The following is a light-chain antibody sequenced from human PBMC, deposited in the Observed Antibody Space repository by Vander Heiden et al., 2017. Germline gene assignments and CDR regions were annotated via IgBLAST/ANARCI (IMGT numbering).Light chain of an antibody. CDR3: SSYTSSRTWI. Sequence: QSALTQPASVSGSPGQSITISCTGTTSDIGSYHYVSWYQQHPRKAPKLMIYDVSNRPSGVSNRFSGSKSGNTASLTISGLQAEDEADYYCSSYTSSRTWIFGGGTKLTVL. CDR2: DVS. J-gene: IGLJ2*01. CDR1: TSDIGSYHY. V-gene: IGLV2-14*03.